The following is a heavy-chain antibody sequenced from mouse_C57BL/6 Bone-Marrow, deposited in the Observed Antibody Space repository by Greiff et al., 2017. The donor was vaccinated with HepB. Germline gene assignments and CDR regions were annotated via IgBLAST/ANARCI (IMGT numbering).Heavy chain of an antibody. D-gene: IGHD2-1*01. J-gene: IGHJ4*01. V-gene: IGHV1-50*01. CDR3: AREGLLWPYAMDY. Sequence: QVQLQQPGAELVKPGASVKLSCQASGYTFTSYWLQWVKQRPGQGLEWIGEIDPSDSYTNYNQKFKGKATLTVDTYSSTAYMQLSSLTSEDSAVYYFAREGLLWPYAMDYWGQGTSVTVSS. CDR2: IDPSDSYT. CDR1: GYTFTSYW.